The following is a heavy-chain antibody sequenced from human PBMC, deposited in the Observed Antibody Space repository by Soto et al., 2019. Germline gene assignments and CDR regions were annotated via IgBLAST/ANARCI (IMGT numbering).Heavy chain of an antibody. CDR1: GYTFTSYG. J-gene: IGHJ4*02. CDR3: ARDLVGHDNGEYKYFDY. Sequence: GASVKVSCKASGYTFTSYGISWVRQAPGQGLEWMGWISAYNGNTNYAQKLQGRVTMTTDTSTSTAYMELRSLRSDDTAVYYCARDLVGHDNGEYKYFDYWGQGTLVTVSS. CDR2: ISAYNGNT. V-gene: IGHV1-18*01. D-gene: IGHD4-17*01.